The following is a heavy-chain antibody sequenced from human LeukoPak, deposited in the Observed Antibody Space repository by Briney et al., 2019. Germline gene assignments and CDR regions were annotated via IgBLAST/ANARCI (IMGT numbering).Heavy chain of an antibody. CDR1: GFTFSSYA. V-gene: IGHV3-23*01. CDR3: ARPGLRYFDWLFQNWFDP. J-gene: IGHJ5*02. CDR2: ISGSGGST. Sequence: GGSLRLSCAASGFTFSSYAMSWVRQAPGKGLEWVSAISGSGGSTYYADSVKGRFTISRDNSKNTLYLQMNTLRAEDTAVYYCARPGLRYFDWLFQNWFDPWGQGTLVTVSS. D-gene: IGHD3-9*01.